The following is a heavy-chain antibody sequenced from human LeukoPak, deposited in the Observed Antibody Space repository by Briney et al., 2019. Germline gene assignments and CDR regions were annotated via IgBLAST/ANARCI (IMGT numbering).Heavy chain of an antibody. J-gene: IGHJ6*03. Sequence: GGSLRLSCAASGFTFSSYAMSWVRQAPGKGLEWVSSISSSSSYIYYADSVKGRFTISRDNAKNSLYLQMNSLRAEDTAVYYCARIMYYDFWSGLYYYYYYMDVWGKGTTVTVSS. D-gene: IGHD3-3*01. V-gene: IGHV3-21*01. CDR2: ISSSSSYI. CDR3: ARIMYYDFWSGLYYYYYYMDV. CDR1: GFTFSSYA.